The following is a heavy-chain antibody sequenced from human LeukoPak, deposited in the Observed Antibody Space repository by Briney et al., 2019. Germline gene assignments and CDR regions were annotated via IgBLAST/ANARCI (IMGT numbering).Heavy chain of an antibody. V-gene: IGHV3-30-3*01. CDR3: ARGQNYYDSSGYYFGKFDY. J-gene: IGHJ4*02. CDR1: GFTFSSYA. D-gene: IGHD3-22*01. CDR2: ISYDGSNK. Sequence: GGSLRLSCAASGFTFSSYAMHWVRQAPGKGLEWVAVISYDGSNKYYADSVKGRFTISRDNSKNTLYLQMNSLRAEDTAVYYCARGQNYYDSSGYYFGKFDYWGQGTLVTVSS.